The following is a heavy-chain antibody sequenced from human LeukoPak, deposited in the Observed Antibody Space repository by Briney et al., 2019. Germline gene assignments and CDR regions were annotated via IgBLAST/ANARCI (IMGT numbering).Heavy chain of an antibody. CDR2: IFPGDSDT. CDR1: GYTFSSYW. CDR3: ARQNDFRLDY. D-gene: IGHD3-3*01. Sequence: GESLKISCKGSGYTFSSYWIGWVRQMPGKGLEWMGIIFPGDSDTRYSPSLQGQVTISVDTSIGTAYLQWSSLKASDTAIYYCARQNDFRLDYWGQGTLVTVSS. V-gene: IGHV5-51*01. J-gene: IGHJ4*02.